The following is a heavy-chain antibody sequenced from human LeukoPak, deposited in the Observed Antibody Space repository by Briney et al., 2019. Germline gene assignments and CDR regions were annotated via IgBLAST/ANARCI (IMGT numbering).Heavy chain of an antibody. D-gene: IGHD4-17*01. CDR3: ARIGDDYGDYYFDY. CDR1: GFTFSSYS. J-gene: IGHJ4*02. CDR2: ISSSSSTI. V-gene: IGHV3-48*01. Sequence: GGSLRLSCAASGFTFSSYSMNWVRQAPGKGLEWVSYISSSSSTIYYADSVKCRFTISRDNAKNSLYLQMNSLRAEDTAVYYCARIGDDYGDYYFDYWGQGTLVTVSS.